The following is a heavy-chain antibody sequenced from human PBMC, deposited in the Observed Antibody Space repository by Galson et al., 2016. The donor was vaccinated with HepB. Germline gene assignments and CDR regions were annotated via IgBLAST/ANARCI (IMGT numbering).Heavy chain of an antibody. J-gene: IGHJ6*02. V-gene: IGHV4-59*01. CDR1: GATISTFY. D-gene: IGHD3-3*01. CDR3: ARSKGFWSGFYRDYGMDV. Sequence: SETLSLTCSVSGATISTFYWSWIRQPPGEGLEWIGFVSDTGSTKYNPSLKSRATISVGSSKNHLSLNLTSVTAADTAVYYCARSKGFWSGFYRDYGMDVWGQGTTVTVSS. CDR2: VSDTGST.